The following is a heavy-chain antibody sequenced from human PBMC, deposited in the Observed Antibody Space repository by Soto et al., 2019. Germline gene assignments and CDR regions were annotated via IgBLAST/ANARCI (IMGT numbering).Heavy chain of an antibody. V-gene: IGHV4-39*01. CDR1: GGSISSSSFH. J-gene: IGHJ5*02. CDR3: ARRERAAGTDWWFDP. CDR2: IYYSGST. D-gene: IGHD6-13*01. Sequence: NPSETLSLTCTVSGGSISSSSFHWGWIRQPPGKGLEWIGSIYYSGSTYYSPSLKSRVTISVDTSKNQIYLKLSSVTAADTAVYYCARRERAAGTDWWFDPWGQGTLVTVSS.